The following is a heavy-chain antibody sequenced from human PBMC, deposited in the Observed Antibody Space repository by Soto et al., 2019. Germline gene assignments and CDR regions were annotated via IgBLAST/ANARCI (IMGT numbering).Heavy chain of an antibody. V-gene: IGHV3-49*04. J-gene: IGHJ3*02. CDR1: GFTFSSYA. CDR2: IRSKAYGGTT. D-gene: IGHD3-22*01. Sequence: GGSLRLSCAASGFTFSSYAMSWVRQAPGKGLEWVGFIRSKAYGGTTEYAASVKGRFTISRDDSKSIAYLQMNSLKTEDTAVYYCTRAYYYDSSGYYPQGAFDIWGQSPMVTVSS. CDR3: TRAYYYDSSGYYPQGAFDI.